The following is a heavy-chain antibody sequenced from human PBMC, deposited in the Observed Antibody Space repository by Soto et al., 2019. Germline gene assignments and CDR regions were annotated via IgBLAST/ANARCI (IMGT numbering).Heavy chain of an antibody. D-gene: IGHD6-6*01. CDR1: GFSLSTSGVG. CDR3: AHRGLDSSSVLG. CDR2: IYWNDDK. J-gene: IGHJ4*02. Sequence: QITLKESGPTLVKPTQTLTLTCTFSGFSLSTSGVGVGWIRQRPGKALEWLALIYWNDDKRYSPSLKSRLTITKDTSKNRVVLTMTNMDPVDTATYYCAHRGLDSSSVLGWGQGTLVTVSS. V-gene: IGHV2-5*01.